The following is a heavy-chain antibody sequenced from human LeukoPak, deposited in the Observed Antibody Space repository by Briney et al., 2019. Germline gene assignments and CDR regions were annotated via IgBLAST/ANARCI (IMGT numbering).Heavy chain of an antibody. D-gene: IGHD5-12*01. CDR2: INPNSGGT. CDR3: ALYSGYDFGFDY. CDR1: GYTFTGYY. J-gene: IGHJ4*02. Sequence: ASVKVSCKASGYTFTGYYMRWVRQAPGQGLEWMGWINPNSGGTNYAQKFQGRVTMTRDTSISTAYMELSRLRSDDTAVYYCALYSGYDFGFDYWGQGTLVTVSS. V-gene: IGHV1-2*02.